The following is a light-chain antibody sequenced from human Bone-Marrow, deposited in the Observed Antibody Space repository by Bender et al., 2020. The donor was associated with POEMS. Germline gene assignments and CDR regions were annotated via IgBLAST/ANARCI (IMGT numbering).Light chain of an antibody. CDR1: SSNIGAHA. CDR3: AAWDDTLSGWV. J-gene: IGLJ3*02. CDR2: RHN. Sequence: QSVLTQPPSASGTPGQRVTISCSGGSSNIGAHAVNWYQHLPGTAPKLLIYRHNQRPSGVLDRFSGSKSGTSASLAISGLRSEDEADYYCAAWDDTLSGWVFGGGTKLTVL. V-gene: IGLV1-47*01.